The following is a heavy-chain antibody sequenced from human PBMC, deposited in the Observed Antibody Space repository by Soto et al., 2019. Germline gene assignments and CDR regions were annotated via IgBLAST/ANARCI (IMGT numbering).Heavy chain of an antibody. Sequence: NPSETLSLTCAVYGGSFSGYYWSWIRQPPGKGLEWIGEINHSGSTNYNPSLKSRVTISVDTSKNQFSLKLSSVTAADTAVYYCASPGARGKGAYGSGSYPSHYYYYYGMDVWGQGTTVTVSS. D-gene: IGHD3-10*01. CDR2: INHSGST. CDR1: GGSFSGYY. CDR3: ASPGARGKGAYGSGSYPSHYYYYYGMDV. J-gene: IGHJ6*02. V-gene: IGHV4-34*01.